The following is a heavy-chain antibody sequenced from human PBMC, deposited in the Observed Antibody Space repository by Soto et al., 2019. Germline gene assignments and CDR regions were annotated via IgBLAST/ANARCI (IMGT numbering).Heavy chain of an antibody. CDR3: AKDLIALGHPSNPDTAMIEDYYYGMDV. J-gene: IGHJ6*02. D-gene: IGHD5-18*01. CDR1: GFTFSSYG. Sequence: GGSLRLSCAASGFTFSSYGMHWVRQAPGKGLEWVAVISYDGSNKYYADSVKGRFTISRDNSKNTLYLQMNSLRAEDTAVYYCAKDLIALGHPSNPDTAMIEDYYYGMDVWGQGTTVTVSS. V-gene: IGHV3-30*18. CDR2: ISYDGSNK.